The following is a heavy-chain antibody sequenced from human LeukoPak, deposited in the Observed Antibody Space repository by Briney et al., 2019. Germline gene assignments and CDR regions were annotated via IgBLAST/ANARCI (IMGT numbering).Heavy chain of an antibody. CDR3: ATDRVYRSSGRTWGFFDY. V-gene: IGHV1-24*01. CDR1: GYSLSDLS. CDR2: FYSAINKV. D-gene: IGHD6-19*01. Sequence: ASVKVSCKISGYSLSDLSIHWVREAPGEGLEWMRGFYSAINKVVYSQKFKGRVPLNEDTSADTAYMELTSLRSDDTAGYFCATDRVYRSSGRTWGFFDYWGQGTLDIVSS. J-gene: IGHJ4*02.